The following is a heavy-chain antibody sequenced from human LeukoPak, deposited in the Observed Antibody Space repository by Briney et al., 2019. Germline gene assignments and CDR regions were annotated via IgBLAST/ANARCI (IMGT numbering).Heavy chain of an antibody. Sequence: PGGSLRLSCTASGFTFSNFWMTWVRQAPGKGLEWVASIKKDGSQTHYVDSVKGRFTISRDNAKTSLYLQMNSLRAEDTAVYHCARRDRDSSGYYGLWGQGNLVTVSS. CDR2: IKKDGSQT. CDR3: ARRDRDSSGYYGL. D-gene: IGHD3-22*01. J-gene: IGHJ4*02. V-gene: IGHV3-7*01. CDR1: GFTFSNFW.